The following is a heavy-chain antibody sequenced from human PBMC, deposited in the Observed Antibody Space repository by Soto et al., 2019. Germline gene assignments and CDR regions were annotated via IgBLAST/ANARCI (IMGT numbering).Heavy chain of an antibody. V-gene: IGHV1-3*01. CDR3: ARKFGDYDSSGYYMGAWFDP. J-gene: IGHJ5*02. D-gene: IGHD3-22*01. CDR2: INAGNGNT. Sequence: GXSVKVSCKASGYTFTIYAMHWVRQAPGQRLEWMGWINAGNGNTKYSQKFQGRVTITRDTSASTAYMELSSLRSEDTAVYYCARKFGDYDSSGYYMGAWFDPWGQGTLVTVSS. CDR1: GYTFTIYA.